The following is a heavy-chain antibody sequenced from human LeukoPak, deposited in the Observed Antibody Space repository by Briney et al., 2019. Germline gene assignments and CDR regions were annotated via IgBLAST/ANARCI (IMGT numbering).Heavy chain of an antibody. CDR1: GASISSGGYY. V-gene: IGHV4-31*03. Sequence: PSQTLSLTCTVSGASISSGGYYWSWIRQHPGKGLEWIGYISYSGSTYYNPSLKSRVSISVDTSKNQISLKLSSVTAADTAFYYCATHGRAYYFDYWGQGTLVTVSS. CDR2: ISYSGST. J-gene: IGHJ4*02. CDR3: ATHGRAYYFDY. D-gene: IGHD1-26*01.